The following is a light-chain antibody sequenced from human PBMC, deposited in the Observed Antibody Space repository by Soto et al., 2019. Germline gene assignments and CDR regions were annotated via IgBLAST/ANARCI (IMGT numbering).Light chain of an antibody. CDR1: QSISNS. CDR3: QQYGGSPRT. CDR2: GAS. V-gene: IGKV3-20*01. Sequence: EIGLTASPGTLALVSRGRAPPPFKANQSISNSLAWYQQKPGQAPRLLIFGASNRATGIPDRFSGSGSGTDFTLTISRLEPEDFAVYHCQQYGGSPRTFGQGTKVERK. J-gene: IGKJ1*01.